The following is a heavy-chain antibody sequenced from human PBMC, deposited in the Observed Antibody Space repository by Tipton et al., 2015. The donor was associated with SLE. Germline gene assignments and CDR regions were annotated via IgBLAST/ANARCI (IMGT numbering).Heavy chain of an antibody. CDR2: IYHSGST. J-gene: IGHJ2*01. D-gene: IGHD6-19*01. CDR1: GGSISSSNW. Sequence: TLSLTCTVSGGSISSSNWWSWVRLPPGKGLEWIGEIYHSGSTNYNPSLKSRVTISVDKSKNQFSLKLNSVTAADTAVYYCARHHSAGGWPGYFDLWGRGTLVTVSS. CDR3: ARHHSAGGWPGYFDL. V-gene: IGHV4-4*02.